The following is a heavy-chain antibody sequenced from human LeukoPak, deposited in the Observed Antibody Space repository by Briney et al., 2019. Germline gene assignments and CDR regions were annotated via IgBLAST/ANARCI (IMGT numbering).Heavy chain of an antibody. CDR3: AGLGVVGTHFDY. D-gene: IGHD1-26*01. Sequence: SETLSLTCTVSGYSISSAYFWGWIRQPPGKGLEWIGTVYQSGSIYYNPSLKSRVTISVDTAKNQFSLKLSSVSAADTAMYYCAGLGVVGTHFDYWGQGTLVPVSS. V-gene: IGHV4-38-2*02. CDR2: VYQSGSI. J-gene: IGHJ4*02. CDR1: GYSISSAYF.